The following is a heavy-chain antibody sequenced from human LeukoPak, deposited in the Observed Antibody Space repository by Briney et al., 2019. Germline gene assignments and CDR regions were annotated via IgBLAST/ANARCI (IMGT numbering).Heavy chain of an antibody. J-gene: IGHJ4*02. CDR3: AKVIGYSYGNDY. V-gene: IGHV3-23*01. CDR2: ISGSGGST. Sequence: AGGSLRLSCVASGFTFSSYGMSWVRQAPGKGLEWVSAISGSGGSTYYADSVKGRFTISRDNSKNTLYLQMNSLRAEDTAVYYCAKVIGYSYGNDYWGQGTLVTVSS. D-gene: IGHD5-18*01. CDR1: GFTFSSYG.